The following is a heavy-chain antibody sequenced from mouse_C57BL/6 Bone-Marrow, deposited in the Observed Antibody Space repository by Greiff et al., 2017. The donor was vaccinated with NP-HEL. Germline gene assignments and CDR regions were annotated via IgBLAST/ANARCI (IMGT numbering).Heavy chain of an antibody. CDR2: INPNYGTT. V-gene: IGHV1-39*01. CDR3: ARGGYYDFAWFAY. D-gene: IGHD2-4*01. Sequence: VQLKESGPELVKPGASVKISCKASGYSFTDYNMNWVKQSNGKSLEWIGVINPNYGTTSYNQKFKGKATLTVDQSSSTAYMQLNSLTSEDSAVYYCARGGYYDFAWFAYWGQGTLVTVSA. J-gene: IGHJ3*01. CDR1: GYSFTDYN.